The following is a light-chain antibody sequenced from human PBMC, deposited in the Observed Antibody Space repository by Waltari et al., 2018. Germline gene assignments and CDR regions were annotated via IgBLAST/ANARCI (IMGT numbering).Light chain of an antibody. Sequence: QSVLTQPPSVSEAPRQRVPISCSGSTSNIANNAVNCYQQLPGKAPKLLIYYDDLLPSGVSDRFSASKSGTSASLAISGLQSEDEADYYCSVWDDSLNGQVFGGGTKLTVL. CDR1: TSNIANNA. J-gene: IGLJ2*01. CDR3: SVWDDSLNGQV. V-gene: IGLV1-36*01. CDR2: YDD.